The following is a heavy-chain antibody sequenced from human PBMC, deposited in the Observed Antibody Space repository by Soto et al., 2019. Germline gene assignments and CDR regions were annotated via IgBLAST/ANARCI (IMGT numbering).Heavy chain of an antibody. Sequence: GGSLRLSCAVSGFLFSDYYMSWIRQAPGKGLEWVSYIGTSETTTYYADSVKGRFTISRDNAKNSLYLQMNRLRAEDTAVYYCAREAEMATMGSHYYYYGMDVWGQGTTVTVSS. CDR3: AREAEMATMGSHYYYYGMDV. V-gene: IGHV3-11*01. J-gene: IGHJ6*02. CDR1: GFLFSDYY. D-gene: IGHD5-12*01. CDR2: IGTSETTT.